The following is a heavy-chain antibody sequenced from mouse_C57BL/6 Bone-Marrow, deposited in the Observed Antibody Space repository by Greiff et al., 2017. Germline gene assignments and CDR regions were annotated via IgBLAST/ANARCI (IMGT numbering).Heavy chain of an antibody. Sequence: QVQLQQSGAELVKPGASVKISCKASGYAFSSYWMNWVKQRPGKGLEWIGQIYPGDGDTNYKGKFKGKATLTADKTSSTAYMQLSSLPSEDSAVYFCARLILRYYAMDYWGQGTSVTVSS. CDR2: IYPGDGDT. CDR3: ARLILRYYAMDY. V-gene: IGHV1-80*01. J-gene: IGHJ4*01. CDR1: GYAFSSYW. D-gene: IGHD1-1*01.